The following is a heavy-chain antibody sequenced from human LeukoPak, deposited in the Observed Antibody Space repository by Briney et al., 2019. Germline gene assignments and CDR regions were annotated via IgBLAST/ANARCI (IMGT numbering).Heavy chain of an antibody. CDR3: ARDGGYCSGGSCYYYYGMDV. J-gene: IGHJ6*02. V-gene: IGHV4-38-2*02. CDR2: IYHSGST. Sequence: SETLSLTCTVSGYSINSGYYWGWIRQPPGKGLEWIGSIYHSGSTYYNPSLKSRITISVDTSKNQFSLKLSSVTAADTAVYYCARDGGYCSGGSCYYYYGMDVWGQGTTVTVSS. CDR1: GYSINSGYY. D-gene: IGHD2-15*01.